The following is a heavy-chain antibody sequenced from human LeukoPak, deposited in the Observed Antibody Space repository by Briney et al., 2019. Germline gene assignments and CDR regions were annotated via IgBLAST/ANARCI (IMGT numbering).Heavy chain of an antibody. J-gene: IGHJ4*02. CDR1: GFTFSSYA. CDR3: AKVMKKWGLLGGSDY. V-gene: IGHV3-23*01. D-gene: IGHD1-26*01. CDR2: ISGSGGST. Sequence: PGKSLRLSCAASGFTFSSYAMSWVRQAPGKGLEWVSAISGSGGSTYYADSVKGRFTISRDNSKNTLYLQMNSLRAEDTAVYYCAKVMKKWGLLGGSDYWGQGTLVTVSS.